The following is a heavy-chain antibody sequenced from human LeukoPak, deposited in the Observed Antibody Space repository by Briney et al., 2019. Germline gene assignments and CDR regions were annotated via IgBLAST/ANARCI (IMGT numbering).Heavy chain of an antibody. D-gene: IGHD3-22*01. J-gene: IGHJ4*02. CDR3: SKSPNYDSSGYYYFDY. CDR2: ISGSGGST. Sequence: GGSLRLSCAASGFTFSSYAMSWVRQAPGKGLEWVSAISGSGGSTYYADSVKGRFTISRDNSKNTLYLQMNSLRAEDTAVYYCSKSPNYDSSGYYYFDYWGQGTLVTVSS. V-gene: IGHV3-23*01. CDR1: GFTFSSYA.